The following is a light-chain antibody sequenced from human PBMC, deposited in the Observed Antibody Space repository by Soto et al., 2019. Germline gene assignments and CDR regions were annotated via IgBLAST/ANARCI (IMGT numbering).Light chain of an antibody. Sequence: ELVLTQSPATLSLSPGEKATLSCRASPSVSSYLAWYQQKPGQAPRLLIYDASIRATGIPARCSGTGSETNFTLTITSLAPEDFAVYYCQQRSNWPWTFCQGTKVEIK. CDR2: DAS. CDR3: QQRSNWPWT. V-gene: IGKV3-11*01. J-gene: IGKJ1*01. CDR1: PSVSSY.